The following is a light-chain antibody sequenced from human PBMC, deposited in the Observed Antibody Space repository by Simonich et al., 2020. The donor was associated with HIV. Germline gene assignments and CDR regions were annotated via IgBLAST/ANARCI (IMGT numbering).Light chain of an antibody. CDR3: QQYYGPPLT. CDR1: QSVLYSSNNKNYKNY. Sequence: DIVMTQSPDSLAVSLGERATISCKSSQSVLYSSNNKNYKNYLAWYQQNPGQPPKLLIYWASTRESGVPDRFSGSGSGTDFALTISSLQAEDVAVYYCQQYYGPPLTFGGGTKVEIK. CDR2: WAS. V-gene: IGKV4-1*01. J-gene: IGKJ4*01.